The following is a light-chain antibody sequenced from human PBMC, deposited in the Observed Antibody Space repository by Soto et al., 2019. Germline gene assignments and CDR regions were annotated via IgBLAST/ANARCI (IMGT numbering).Light chain of an antibody. Sequence: EIVLTQSPGALSLSPGERATLSCRASQSVSNNYLAWFQQKSGQAPRLLIYGASNRVTGIPDRFSGSGSGTDFTLTISRREPEDFAVYYCQQYGSSPRTFGKGTNVDIK. CDR2: GAS. CDR1: QSVSNNY. J-gene: IGKJ1*01. CDR3: QQYGSSPRT. V-gene: IGKV3-20*01.